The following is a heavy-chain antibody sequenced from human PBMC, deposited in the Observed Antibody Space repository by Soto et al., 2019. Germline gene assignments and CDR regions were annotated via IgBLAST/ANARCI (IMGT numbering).Heavy chain of an antibody. D-gene: IGHD3-3*01. CDR3: AKDRNGLRFLEWLLNYYFDY. CDR2: ISGSGGST. CDR1: WFNFVNLG. Sequence: GSLRHPWGVFWFNFVNLGVSWVRQAPRKGLEWVSAISGSGGSTYYADSVKGRFTISRDNSKNTLYLQMNSLRAEDTAVYYCAKDRNGLRFLEWLLNYYFDYWGQGTLVTVSS. J-gene: IGHJ4*02. V-gene: IGHV3-23*01.